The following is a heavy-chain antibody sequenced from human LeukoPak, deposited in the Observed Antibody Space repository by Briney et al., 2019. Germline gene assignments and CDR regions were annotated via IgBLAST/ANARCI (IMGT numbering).Heavy chain of an antibody. CDR2: INHSGST. Sequence: SETLSLTCAVYGGSFSGYYWSWIRQPPGKGLEWIGEINHSGSTNYNPSLKSRVTISVDTSKNQFSLKLSSVTAADTAVYYCARGPPRGRRGQAGFDYWGQGTLVTVSS. J-gene: IGHJ4*02. V-gene: IGHV4-34*01. D-gene: IGHD6-13*01. CDR3: ARGPPRGRRGQAGFDY. CDR1: GGSFSGYY.